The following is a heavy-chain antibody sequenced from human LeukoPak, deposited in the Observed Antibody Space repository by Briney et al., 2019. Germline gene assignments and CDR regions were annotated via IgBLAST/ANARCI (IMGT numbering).Heavy chain of an antibody. CDR3: TRALRMAVAGTQYYFDF. V-gene: IGHV3-49*04. Sequence: GGSLRLSCTASGFTFGDYAMSWVRQAPGEGLEWVAFIRSKTYTGTTDYAASVKGRFTISRDDSKGIAYLQMNSLKTEDTAVYYCTRALRMAVAGTQYYFDFWGQGTLVTASS. CDR1: GFTFGDYA. CDR2: IRSKTYTGTT. D-gene: IGHD6-19*01. J-gene: IGHJ4*02.